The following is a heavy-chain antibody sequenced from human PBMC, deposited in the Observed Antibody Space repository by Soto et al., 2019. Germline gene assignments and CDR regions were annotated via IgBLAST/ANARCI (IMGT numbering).Heavy chain of an antibody. D-gene: IGHD6-13*01. Sequence: EVQLLESGGGLVQPGGSLRLSCEASGFTFSSYAMGWVRQAPGKGLEWVSAISGSGGSTYYADSVKGRFTISRDNSKNTLYLQMNSLRAEDTAVYYCATSITGYSSSWWPFWGQGTLVTVSS. CDR2: ISGSGGST. CDR3: ATSITGYSSSWWPF. J-gene: IGHJ4*02. V-gene: IGHV3-23*01. CDR1: GFTFSSYA.